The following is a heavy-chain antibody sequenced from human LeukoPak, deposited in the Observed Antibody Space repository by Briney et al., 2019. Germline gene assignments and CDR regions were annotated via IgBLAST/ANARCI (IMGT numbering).Heavy chain of an antibody. CDR2: VFYSGST. D-gene: IGHD3-22*01. J-gene: IGHJ4*02. V-gene: IGHV4-59*11. CDR3: VRDLGNIAMMGTDY. Sequence: SETLSLTCTVSDDSIKSHFWTWIRQSPGKGLEWIGYVFYSGSTNYNPSLESRVTISVDKSRNQFSLRLTSVTAADTAIYYCVRDLGNIAMMGTDYWGQGTLVTVSS. CDR1: DDSIKSHF.